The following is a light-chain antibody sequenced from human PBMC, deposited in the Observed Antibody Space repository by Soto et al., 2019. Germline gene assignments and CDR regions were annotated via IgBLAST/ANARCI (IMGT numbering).Light chain of an antibody. J-gene: IGKJ1*01. Sequence: IQLTQSPTTLPASVGDRVTLTCRASESISNWLAWYQQRPGTAPKLLIYHASILETVVPSRFSGNGSGTEFTLTSSSLQPGDFATYYCQQYRTYSFGQGSRVEIK. CDR3: QQYRTYS. CDR1: ESISNW. V-gene: IGKV1-5*01. CDR2: HAS.